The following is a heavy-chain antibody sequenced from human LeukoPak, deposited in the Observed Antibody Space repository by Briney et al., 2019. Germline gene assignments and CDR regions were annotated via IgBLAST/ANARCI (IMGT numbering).Heavy chain of an antibody. Sequence: PGGSLRLSCAASGFTFSSYSMNWVRQAPGKGLEWVSSISSSSSYIYYADSVKGRFTISRDNAKNSLYLQMNSLRTADTAVYYCAKATSGSFMDFYGLAVWGQGTTVAVSS. CDR3: AKATSGSFMDFYGLAV. J-gene: IGHJ6*02. D-gene: IGHD1-26*01. CDR2: ISSSSSYI. V-gene: IGHV3-21*01. CDR1: GFTFSSYS.